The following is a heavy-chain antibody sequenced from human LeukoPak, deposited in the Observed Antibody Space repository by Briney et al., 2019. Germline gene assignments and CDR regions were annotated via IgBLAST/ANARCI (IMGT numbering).Heavy chain of an antibody. V-gene: IGHV1-69*01. D-gene: IGHD2-2*01. CDR1: GGTFSSYA. CDR3: ARAGGYCSSTSCYGPAASYYYGMDV. J-gene: IGHJ6*04. CDR2: IIPIFGTA. Sequence: GSSVKVSCKASGGTFSSYAISWVRQAPGQGLEWMGGIIPIFGTANYAQKCQGRVTITADESTSTAYIELSSLRSADTAVYYCARAGGYCSSTSCYGPAASYYYGMDVWGKGTTVTVSS.